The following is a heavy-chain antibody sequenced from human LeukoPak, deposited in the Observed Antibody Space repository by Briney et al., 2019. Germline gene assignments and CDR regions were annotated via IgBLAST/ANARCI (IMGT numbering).Heavy chain of an antibody. J-gene: IGHJ4*02. CDR2: ISSSGGST. CDR1: GFTFGSYA. V-gene: IGHV3-23*01. Sequence: GGSLRLSCAASGFTFGSYAMSWVRQAPGKGLEWVSAISSSGGSTYYADSVKGRFTISRDNSKNTLYLQMNSLRAEDTAVYYCAKTLYDYGDYWGQGTLVTVSS. D-gene: IGHD3-16*01. CDR3: AKTLYDYGDY.